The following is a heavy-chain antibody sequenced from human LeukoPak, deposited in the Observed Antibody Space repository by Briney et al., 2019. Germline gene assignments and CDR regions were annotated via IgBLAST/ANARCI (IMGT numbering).Heavy chain of an antibody. Sequence: GGSLRLSCAASGFTFSSYGMHWVRQAPGKGLEWVAVISYYGSNKYYADSVKGRFTISRDNSKKTLYLQMNSLRAEDTAVYYCAKDSKIVGPTFRSYHYMDVWGKGTTVTVSS. V-gene: IGHV3-33*05. D-gene: IGHD1-26*01. CDR1: GFTFSSYG. J-gene: IGHJ6*03. CDR2: ISYYGSNK. CDR3: AKDSKIVGPTFRSYHYMDV.